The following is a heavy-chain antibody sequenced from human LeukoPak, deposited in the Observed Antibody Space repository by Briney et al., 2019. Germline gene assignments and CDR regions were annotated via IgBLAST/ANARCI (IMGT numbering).Heavy chain of an antibody. J-gene: IGHJ6*03. V-gene: IGHV3-23*01. Sequence: PGGSLRLSCAASGFTFSSYGMSWVRQAPGKGLEWVSAISGSGGSTYYADSVKGRFTISRDNSKNTLYLQMNSLRAEDTAVYYCAKSLRSTPWHMDVWGKRTTVTVSS. D-gene: IGHD2-15*01. CDR1: GFTFSSYG. CDR3: AKSLRSTPWHMDV. CDR2: ISGSGGST.